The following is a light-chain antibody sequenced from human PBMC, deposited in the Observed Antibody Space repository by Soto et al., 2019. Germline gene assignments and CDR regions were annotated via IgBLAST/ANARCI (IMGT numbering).Light chain of an antibody. Sequence: EIVMTQSPATLAGSPGETVTLSCRASQSLSGNLAWYQQKPGQAPRLLIFRASTMATGVPARFSGRGSGAEFSLTISGMQSEDFAVYYCQQYSNGPPWTFGQGTKVEIK. V-gene: IGKV3-15*01. J-gene: IGKJ1*01. CDR2: RAS. CDR1: QSLSGN. CDR3: QQYSNGPPWT.